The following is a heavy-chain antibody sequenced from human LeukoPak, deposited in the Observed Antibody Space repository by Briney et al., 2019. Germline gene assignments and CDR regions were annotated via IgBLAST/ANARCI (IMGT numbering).Heavy chain of an antibody. CDR1: GFSFDDYA. V-gene: IGHV3-9*01. J-gene: IGHJ4*02. D-gene: IGHD3-22*01. CDR3: AGAAPTRTLIGSGADY. CDR2: ISWNSGSI. Sequence: GGSLRLSCAVSGFSFDDYAMHWVRQAPGKGLEWVSGISWNSGSIGYAESVKGRFTISRDNAKDSLYLQMNSLRAEDTAVYYCAGAAPTRTLIGSGADYWGQGTLVTVSS.